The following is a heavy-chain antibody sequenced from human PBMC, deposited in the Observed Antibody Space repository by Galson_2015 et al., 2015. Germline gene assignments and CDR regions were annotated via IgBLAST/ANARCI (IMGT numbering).Heavy chain of an antibody. CDR2: IYSGGST. CDR1: GFTVSSNY. Sequence: SLRLSCAASGFTVSSNYMSWVRQAPGKGLEWVSVIYSGGSTYYADSVKGRFTISRDNSKNTLYLQMNSLRAVDTAVYYCARGSPAYYYDSSGYQRGGFDPWGQGTLVTVSS. D-gene: IGHD3-22*01. V-gene: IGHV3-53*01. CDR3: ARGSPAYYYDSSGYQRGGFDP. J-gene: IGHJ5*02.